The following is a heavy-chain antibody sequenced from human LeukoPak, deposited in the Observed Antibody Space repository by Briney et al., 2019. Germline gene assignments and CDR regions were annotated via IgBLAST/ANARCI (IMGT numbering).Heavy chain of an antibody. CDR3: AKESGYSSSWTPFDC. Sequence: GGSLRLSCAASGFTFDDYAMHWVRQAPGKGLEWVSLISGDGGSTYYADSVKGRFTISRDNSKNSLYLQMNSLRTEDTALYYCAKESGYSSSWTPFDCWGQGTLVTVSS. J-gene: IGHJ4*02. CDR1: GFTFDDYA. CDR2: ISGDGGST. D-gene: IGHD6-13*01. V-gene: IGHV3-43*02.